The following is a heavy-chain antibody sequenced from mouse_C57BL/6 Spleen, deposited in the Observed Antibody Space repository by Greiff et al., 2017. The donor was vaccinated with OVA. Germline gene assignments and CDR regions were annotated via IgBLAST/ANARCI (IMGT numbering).Heavy chain of an antibody. D-gene: IGHD1-1*01. CDR3: ARGDYYGSSYDY. J-gene: IGHJ2*01. CDR1: GYSFTGYY. V-gene: IGHV1-42*01. CDR2: INPSTGGT. Sequence: EVQLQQSGPELVKPGASVKISCKASGYSFTGYYMNWVKQSPEKSLEWIGEINPSTGGTTYNQKFKAKATLTVDKSSSTAYMQLKSLTSEDSAVYYCARGDYYGSSYDYSGQGTTLTLSS.